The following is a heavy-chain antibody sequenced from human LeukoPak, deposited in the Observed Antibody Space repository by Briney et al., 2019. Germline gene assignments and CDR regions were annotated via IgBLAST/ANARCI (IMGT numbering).Heavy chain of an antibody. V-gene: IGHV1-2*02. CDR1: GYTFTGYY. D-gene: IGHD4-17*01. Sequence: ASVKVSCKASGYTFTGYYMHWVRQAPGQGLEWMGWINPNSGGTNYAQKFQGRVTMTRDASISTAYMELTRLRSDDTAVYYCARDNGDYWFDYWGQGTLVTVSS. J-gene: IGHJ4*02. CDR3: ARDNGDYWFDY. CDR2: INPNSGGT.